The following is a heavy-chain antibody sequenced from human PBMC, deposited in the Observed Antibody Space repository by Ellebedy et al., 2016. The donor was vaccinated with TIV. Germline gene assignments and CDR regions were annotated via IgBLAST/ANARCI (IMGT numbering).Heavy chain of an antibody. CDR2: MNPYSGDT. Sequence: AASVKVSCKASGYTFSNFYIHWVRQATGQGLEWMGWMNPYSGDTDYGQKFQGRVIMTSNTSIGTASIELSSLRSEDTAVYYCARVRTKGEKNWFATWGQGTLVTVAS. V-gene: IGHV1-8*02. J-gene: IGHJ5*02. CDR3: ARVRTKGEKNWFAT. CDR1: GYTFSNFY.